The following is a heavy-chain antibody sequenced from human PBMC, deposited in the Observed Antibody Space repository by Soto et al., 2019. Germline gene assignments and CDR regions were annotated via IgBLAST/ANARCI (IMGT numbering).Heavy chain of an antibody. V-gene: IGHV3-23*01. CDR3: ATTSSASYRESPAQ. D-gene: IGHD6-6*01. CDR2: ISVSGDST. J-gene: IGHJ4*02. CDR1: GFTFSNSA. Sequence: EVQLLESGGGLVRPGGSLTLSCAASGFTFSNSAMNWVRQAPGKGLEWLSAISVSGDSTFYSDSLRGRFTITRDNSKNTLYLKMSSLRAGDTAFYSFATTSSASYRESPAQWGRGILVTVSS.